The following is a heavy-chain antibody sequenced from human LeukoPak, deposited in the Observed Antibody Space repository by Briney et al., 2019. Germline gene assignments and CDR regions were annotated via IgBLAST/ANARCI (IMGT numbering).Heavy chain of an antibody. J-gene: IGHJ6*03. CDR3: ARLWGESSSWYYYYMDV. D-gene: IGHD6-13*01. V-gene: IGHV5-51*01. CDR2: IYPGDSDT. Sequence: GESLKISCKGSGYSFTSYWIGWVRQMPGKGLEWMGIIYPGDSDTRYSPSFQGQVTISADKSISTAYLQWSSLKASDTAMYYCARLWGESSSWYYYYMDVWGKGTTVTVSS. CDR1: GYSFTSYW.